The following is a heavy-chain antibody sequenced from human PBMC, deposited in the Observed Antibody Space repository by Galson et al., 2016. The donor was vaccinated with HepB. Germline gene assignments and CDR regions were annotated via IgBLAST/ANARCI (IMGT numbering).Heavy chain of an antibody. V-gene: IGHV4-34*01. D-gene: IGHD2-15*01. CDR1: GGPFSGYY. CDR2: ISYSGNT. Sequence: SETLSLTCAVYGGPFSGYYWSWIRQPPGKGLEWIGEISYSGNTNYNPSLKTRITMSVDTSRNQFSLRVTSVTAEDTAVYYRARAGWCSGGGCSYFGYWGQGNLITVSS. J-gene: IGHJ4*02. CDR3: ARAGWCSGGGCSYFGY.